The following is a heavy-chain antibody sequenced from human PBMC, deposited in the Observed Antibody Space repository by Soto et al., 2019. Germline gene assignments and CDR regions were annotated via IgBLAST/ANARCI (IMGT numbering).Heavy chain of an antibody. Sequence: EVQLLESGGGLVQPGGSLRLSCAASGFTFSSYAMSWIRQAPGKGLEWVSAISGSGGSTYYADSVKGRFTISRDNSKNTLYLQMNSLRVEDTAVHYCAKGNSYYYCYGMDVWGQGTTVTVSS. CDR3: AKGNSYYYCYGMDV. CDR2: ISGSGGST. CDR1: GFTFSSYA. J-gene: IGHJ6*02. V-gene: IGHV3-23*01. D-gene: IGHD4-4*01.